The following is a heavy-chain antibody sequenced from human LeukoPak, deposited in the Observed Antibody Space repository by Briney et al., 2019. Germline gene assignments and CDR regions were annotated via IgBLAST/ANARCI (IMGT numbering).Heavy chain of an antibody. CDR1: GFTFSSYG. V-gene: IGHV3-30*18. CDR2: ISYDGSNK. D-gene: IGHD1-14*01. Sequence: GGSLRLSCAASGFTFSSYGMHWVRQAPGKGLEWVAVISYDGSNKYHADSVKGRFTISRDNSKNTLYLQMNSLRAEDTAVYYCAKDQNHLDYWGQGTLVTVSS. CDR3: AKDQNHLDY. J-gene: IGHJ4*02.